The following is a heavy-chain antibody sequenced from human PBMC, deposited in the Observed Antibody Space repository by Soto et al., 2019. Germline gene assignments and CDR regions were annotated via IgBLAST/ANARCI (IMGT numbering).Heavy chain of an antibody. CDR2: IKHDGSER. V-gene: IGHV3-7*04. Sequence: EVQLVESGGGLVQPGGSLRLSCAASGFTFRGYWMSWVRQAQGKGLECVANIKHDGSERYDVDSVEGRFTISKDNNKNTLYLQMNTLRSDDTAVYYGASDYDRTPGIYWGHGTLVTVSS. CDR3: ASDYDRTPGIY. D-gene: IGHD3-22*01. J-gene: IGHJ4*01. CDR1: GFTFRGYW.